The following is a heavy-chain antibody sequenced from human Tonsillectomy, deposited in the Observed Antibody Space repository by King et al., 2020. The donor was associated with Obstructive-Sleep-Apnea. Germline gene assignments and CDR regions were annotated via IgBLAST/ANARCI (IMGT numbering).Heavy chain of an antibody. V-gene: IGHV3-30*02. D-gene: IGHD3-9*01. Sequence: QVQLVQSGGGVVQPGRSLRLSCATSGFTFRSYGMHWVRQAPGKGLEWVAFIRYDGRNKYYADSVKGRFTISRDNSKNTLYLQMNSLRPEDTAVYYCGSTGNYMYDAFDIWGQGTMVTVSS. CDR3: GSTGNYMYDAFDI. CDR2: IRYDGRNK. J-gene: IGHJ3*02. CDR1: GFTFRSYG.